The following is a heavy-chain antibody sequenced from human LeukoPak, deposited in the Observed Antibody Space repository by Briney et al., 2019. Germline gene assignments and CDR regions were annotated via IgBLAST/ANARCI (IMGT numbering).Heavy chain of an antibody. V-gene: IGHV1-18*04. CDR2: ISNFDAKT. Sequence: ASVKVSCKASGYTFTSFGITWVRQAPGQGLEWIGWISNFDAKTNYAQKFDGRVTMTTDSSTSTAYLELIRLKSDDTAVYYCARGMGYSYGHPQGAFDIWGQGTMVTVSS. CDR1: GYTFTSFG. D-gene: IGHD5-18*01. CDR3: ARGMGYSYGHPQGAFDI. J-gene: IGHJ3*02.